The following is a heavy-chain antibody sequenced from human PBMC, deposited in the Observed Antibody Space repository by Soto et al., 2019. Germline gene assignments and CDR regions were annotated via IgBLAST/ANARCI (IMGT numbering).Heavy chain of an antibody. D-gene: IGHD2-21*02. CDR1: GESISSSSYY. Sequence: SETLSLTCIFSGESISSSSYYCGWIRQPPGKGLEWIGSIYYSGRTYYNPSFKSRVTISIDTSKNQFSLKLSSVTATDTAVYYCARQRTTVVTTAYFKHWGQGARVTLSS. J-gene: IGHJ4*02. CDR3: ARQRTTVVTTAYFKH. V-gene: IGHV4-39*01. CDR2: IYYSGRT.